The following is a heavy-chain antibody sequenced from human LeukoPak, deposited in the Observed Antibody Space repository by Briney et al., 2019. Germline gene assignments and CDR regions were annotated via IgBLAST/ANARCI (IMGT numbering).Heavy chain of an antibody. V-gene: IGHV5-10-1*01. Sequence: GESLKISCKGSGYSFASYWIAWVRQMPGKGLEWMGRIDPSDSYTSYSPSFQGHVTISTDKSISTAYLQWSSLKASDTAMYYCARGEYGDYSGFGYWGQGTLVTVSS. J-gene: IGHJ4*02. CDR3: ARGEYGDYSGFGY. CDR2: IDPSDSYT. CDR1: GYSFASYW. D-gene: IGHD4-17*01.